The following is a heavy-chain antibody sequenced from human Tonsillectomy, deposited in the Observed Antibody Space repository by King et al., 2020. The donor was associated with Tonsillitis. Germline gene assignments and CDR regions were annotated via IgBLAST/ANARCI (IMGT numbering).Heavy chain of an antibody. J-gene: IGHJ4*02. D-gene: IGHD3-3*01. V-gene: IGHV3-33*08. CDR1: GFTFSKYG. CDR2: IWYVGSNK. Sequence: VQLVQSGGGVVQPGRSLRLSFAASGFTFSKYGMHWVRQAPGTGLELLAGIWYVGSNKYYADSLKGRFTISRDNSKNPLYLQMNSLRAEDTAVYYCARGGTIFGVVIAHQLNFDYWGQGTLVTVSS. CDR3: ARGGTIFGVVIAHQLNFDY.